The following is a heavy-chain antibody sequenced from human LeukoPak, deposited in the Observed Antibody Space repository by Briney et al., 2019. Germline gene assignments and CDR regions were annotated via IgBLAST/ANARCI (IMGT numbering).Heavy chain of an antibody. D-gene: IGHD3-22*01. CDR2: IRAYNGNT. CDR3: ARVPLYESSGLDY. Sequence: GSVEVSGKAVGYTVTSYGIRGLRRAAGQGGGGMGGIRAYNGNTNYAQKLQGRVTMTTDTSTSTAYMELRSLRSDDTAVYYCARVPLYESSGLDYWGQGTLVTVSS. CDR1: GYTVTSYG. J-gene: IGHJ4*02. V-gene: IGHV1-18*01.